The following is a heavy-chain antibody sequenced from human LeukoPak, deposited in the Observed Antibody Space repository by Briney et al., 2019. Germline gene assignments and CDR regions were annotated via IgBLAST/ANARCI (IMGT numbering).Heavy chain of an antibody. CDR3: ARDSSGWLIYFDY. V-gene: IGHV3-7*01. Sequence: GRSLRLFCAASGFILSIYWMSSARQAPGKGMECLANIKQDGSEKYYVDSVKGRFTISRDNAKNSLYLQMNSLRAEDTAVYYCARDSSGWLIYFDYWGQGTLVTVSS. J-gene: IGHJ4*02. D-gene: IGHD6-25*01. CDR1: GFILSIYW. CDR2: IKQDGSEK.